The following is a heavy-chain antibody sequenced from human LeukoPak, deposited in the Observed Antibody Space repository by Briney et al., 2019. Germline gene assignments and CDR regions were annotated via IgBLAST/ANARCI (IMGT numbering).Heavy chain of an antibody. Sequence: ASVTVSCKASGYSFTSYGITWVRQAPGQGLGWMGWINPYNGNTNYAQKLQGRVTMTTDTSTSTAYMDLRSLRSDDTAVYYCARERSGRFSSNWGQGTLVTVSS. CDR2: INPYNGNT. CDR1: GYSFTSYG. J-gene: IGHJ4*02. D-gene: IGHD6-19*01. V-gene: IGHV1-18*01. CDR3: ARERSGRFSSN.